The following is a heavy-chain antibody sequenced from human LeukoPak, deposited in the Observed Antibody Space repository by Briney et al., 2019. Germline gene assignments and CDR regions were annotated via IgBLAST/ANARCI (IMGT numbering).Heavy chain of an antibody. Sequence: PSETLSLTCTVSAGSVSNGNYYWSWLRQPPGKALEWIGYIYYTGTTYYNPSLKSRVTISVDTSKNQFSLKLSSVTAADTAVYYCARNRVRGNSNPYFDYWGQGTLVTVSS. D-gene: IGHD4-11*01. V-gene: IGHV4-61*01. CDR1: AGSVSNGNYY. CDR3: ARNRVRGNSNPYFDY. J-gene: IGHJ4*02. CDR2: IYYTGTT.